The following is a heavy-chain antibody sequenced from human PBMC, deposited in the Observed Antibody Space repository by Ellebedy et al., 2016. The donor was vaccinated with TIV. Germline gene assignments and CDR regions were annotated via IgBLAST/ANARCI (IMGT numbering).Heavy chain of an antibody. J-gene: IGHJ3*01. CDR3: AKDAVPRNSLYDPHDV. Sequence: GGSLRLSCAASGLTFNIYAMTWVRQSPGRGLEWVSSIGGGDTYYADSVRGRFTISRDNSRNTVYLQMNSLRAEDTAIYYCAKDAVPRNSLYDPHDVWGQGTMVSVSS. D-gene: IGHD3-22*01. V-gene: IGHV3-23*01. CDR2: IGGGDT. CDR1: GLTFNIYA.